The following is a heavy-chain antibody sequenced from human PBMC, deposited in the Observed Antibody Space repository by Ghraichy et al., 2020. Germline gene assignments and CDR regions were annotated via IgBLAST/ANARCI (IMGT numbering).Heavy chain of an antibody. V-gene: IGHV3-7*03. J-gene: IGHJ4*02. D-gene: IGHD3-10*01. CDR2: IRPDGSET. CDR1: GFNFTSSW. Sequence: GESLNISCAASGFNFTSSWMNWVRQAPGKGLEWVAGIRPDGSETWHVDSVTVRFSISRDNARNSLYLEMNSLRAEDTAFYYCARVRAFKCFAFWCQGALFTVAS. CDR3: ARVRAFKCFAF.